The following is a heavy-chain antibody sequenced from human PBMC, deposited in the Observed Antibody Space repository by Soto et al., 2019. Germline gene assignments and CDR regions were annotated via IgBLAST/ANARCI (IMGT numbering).Heavy chain of an antibody. CDR1: GVTFSSYA. J-gene: IGHJ4*02. CDR2: ISGSDDST. D-gene: IGHD6-6*01. V-gene: IGHV3-23*01. Sequence: VGSLRLSCAASGVTFSSYAMSWVRQAPGKGLEWVSVISGSDDSTYYADSVKGRFTISRDNSKNTLYLQMNSLRAEDTAVYYCAKRSSSSTFDYWGQGTLVTVSS. CDR3: AKRSSSSTFDY.